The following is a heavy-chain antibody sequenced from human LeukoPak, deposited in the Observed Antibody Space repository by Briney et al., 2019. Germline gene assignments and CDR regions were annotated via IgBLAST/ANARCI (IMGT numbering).Heavy chain of an antibody. Sequence: GGSLRLSCAASGFTFSSYAMHWVRQAPGKGLEWVAVISYDGTNKYYGDSVKGRFTISRDNSKNTLYLQVTSLRVEDSAMYYCARSGGSVWYGMDYWGQGTLVTVSS. CDR2: ISYDGTNK. CDR1: GFTFSSYA. D-gene: IGHD6-13*01. V-gene: IGHV3-30-3*01. CDR3: ARSGGSVWYGMDY. J-gene: IGHJ4*02.